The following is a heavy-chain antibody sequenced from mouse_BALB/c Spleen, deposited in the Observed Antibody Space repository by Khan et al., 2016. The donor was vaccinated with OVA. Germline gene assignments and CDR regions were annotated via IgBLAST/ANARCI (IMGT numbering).Heavy chain of an antibody. CDR1: GYTFTSYT. D-gene: IGHD2-14*01. CDR2: INPSNGYT. CDR3: GRDGAYDRNDGWFAY. J-gene: IGHJ3*01. V-gene: IGHV1-4*01. Sequence: VQLQQSGAELARPGASVKMSCKASGYTFTSYTIHWIKLRPGQGLEWIGYINPSNGYTNYNQKFKDKATLTADKSSTTAYMQLSSLTSEDSAAYNGGRDGAYDRNDGWFAYWGQGTLVTVSA.